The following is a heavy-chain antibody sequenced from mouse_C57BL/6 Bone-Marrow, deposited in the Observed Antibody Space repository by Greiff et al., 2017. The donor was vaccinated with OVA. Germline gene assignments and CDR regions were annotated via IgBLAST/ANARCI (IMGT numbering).Heavy chain of an antibody. CDR2: INPNNGGT. V-gene: IGHV1-18*01. J-gene: IGHJ2*01. CDR1: GYTFTDYN. D-gene: IGHD2-3*01. CDR3: ARGRGNGYYEGFDY. Sequence: EVQLQQSGPELVKPGASVKIPCKASGYTFTDYNMDWVKQSHGKSLEWIGDINPNNGGTIYNQKFKGKATLTVDKSSSTAYMELRSLTSEDTAVYYCARGRGNGYYEGFDYWGQGTTLTVSS.